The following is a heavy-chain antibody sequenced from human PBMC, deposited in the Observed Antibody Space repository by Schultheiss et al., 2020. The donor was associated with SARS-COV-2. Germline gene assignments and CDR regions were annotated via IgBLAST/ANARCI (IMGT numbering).Heavy chain of an antibody. J-gene: IGHJ6*02. V-gene: IGHV1-18*01. D-gene: IGHD3-3*01. CDR2: ISAYNGNT. Sequence: ASVKVSCKASGGTFSSYAISWVRQAPGQGLEWMGGISAYNGNTNYAQKLQGRVTMTTDTSTSTAYMELSSLRSEDTAVYYCARGGGVGVLRSYYYYGMDVWGQGTTVTVSS. CDR3: ARGGGVGVLRSYYYYGMDV. CDR1: GGTFSSYA.